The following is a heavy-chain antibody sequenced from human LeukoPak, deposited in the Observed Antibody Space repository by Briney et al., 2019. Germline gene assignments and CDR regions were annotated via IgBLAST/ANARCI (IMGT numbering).Heavy chain of an antibody. J-gene: IGHJ5*01. CDR2: ISSSSNYI. V-gene: IGHV3-21*01. CDR1: GFTLGSYS. CDR3: TRDRPRCDS. Sequence: PGGSLRLSCAASGFTLGSYSMNWVRQAPGKGLEWVSSISSSSNYIYYADSVKGRFTISRDNARNSLYLQMNSLRAEDTAVYYCTRDRPRCDSWGQGTLVTVSS.